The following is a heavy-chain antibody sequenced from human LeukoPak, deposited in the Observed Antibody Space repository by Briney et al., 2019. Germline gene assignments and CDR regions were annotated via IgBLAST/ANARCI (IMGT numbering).Heavy chain of an antibody. CDR1: CGSISSGSDY. V-gene: IGHV4-61*02. J-gene: IGHJ4*02. Sequence: SQTLSLTCTVSCGSISSGSDYWSGIRLPAGKGLXXIGRIYTSGSTNYNPSLKSRVTISVDTSKNQFSLKLSSVTAADTAVYYCARASRVVESSFDYWGQGALVTVSS. CDR2: IYTSGST. CDR3: ARASRVVESSFDY. D-gene: IGHD3-22*01.